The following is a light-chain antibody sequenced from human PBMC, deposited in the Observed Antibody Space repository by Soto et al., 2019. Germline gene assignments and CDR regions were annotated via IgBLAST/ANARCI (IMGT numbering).Light chain of an antibody. V-gene: IGLV1-44*01. Sequence: QSVLSQPPSASGTPGQRVTISCSGSSSNIGSNTVSWYQQFPGTAPKRLIYFNIQRPSGVPDRFSGSKSGTSASLAISGLQSEDEADYYCAAWDDSLNGYVFGTGTKVTVL. CDR3: AAWDDSLNGYV. CDR2: FNI. CDR1: SSNIGSNT. J-gene: IGLJ1*01.